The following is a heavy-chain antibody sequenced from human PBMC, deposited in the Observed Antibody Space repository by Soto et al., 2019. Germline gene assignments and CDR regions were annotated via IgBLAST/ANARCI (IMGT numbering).Heavy chain of an antibody. CDR2: INAGNGNT. D-gene: IGHD6-19*01. Sequence: QVQLVQSGAEVKKPGASVKVSCKASGYTFTSYAMHWVRQAPGQRLEWMGWINAGNGNTKYSQKFQGRVTITRDTSASTAYMELSSLRSEDTAVYYCAREEDSSRWYWYFDLWGRGTLVTVST. V-gene: IGHV1-3*01. CDR1: GYTFTSYA. J-gene: IGHJ2*01. CDR3: AREEDSSRWYWYFDL.